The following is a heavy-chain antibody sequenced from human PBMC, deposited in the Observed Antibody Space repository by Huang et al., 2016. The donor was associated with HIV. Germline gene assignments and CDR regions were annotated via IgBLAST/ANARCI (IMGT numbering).Heavy chain of an antibody. CDR2: IIPRFGLT. CDR1: GVSFRDYA. D-gene: IGHD3-16*01. CDR3: AREGQNWLGKPFGALAF. V-gene: IGHV1-69*10. Sequence: QAQLVQSGAAVMKPGSSVRVSCKASGVSFRDYAFSWVRRAPGQGLDWMGGIIPRFGLTNYAPRLQGRFTISADKSSNTVYLELTSLRSGDTAVYYCAREGQNWLGKPFGALAFWGQGTEVIVSS. J-gene: IGHJ4*03.